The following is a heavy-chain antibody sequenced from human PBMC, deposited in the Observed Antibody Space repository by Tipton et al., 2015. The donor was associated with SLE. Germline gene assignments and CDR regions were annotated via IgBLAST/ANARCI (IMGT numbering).Heavy chain of an antibody. J-gene: IGHJ3*02. CDR3: AVLGCRTMIVLYAFDI. D-gene: IGHD3-22*01. V-gene: IGHV4-61*02. CDR2: IYTSGRT. Sequence: TLSLTCSVTGDSITSDSYYWSWIRQPAGKGLEWIGRIYTSGRTSYNPSLQSRVSLSVDTSKNQFSLRLNSVTAADTAVYDCAVLGCRTMIVLYAFDIWGQGTMVTVSS. CDR1: GDSITSDSYY.